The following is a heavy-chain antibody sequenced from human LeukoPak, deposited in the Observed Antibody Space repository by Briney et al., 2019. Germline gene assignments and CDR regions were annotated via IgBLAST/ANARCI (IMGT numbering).Heavy chain of an antibody. V-gene: IGHV4-31*03. J-gene: IGHJ6*02. CDR3: ARGYCSSTSCSQGLYYYYGMDV. CDR2: IYYSGST. D-gene: IGHD2-2*01. CDR1: GGSISSGGYY. Sequence: SQTLSLTCTVSGGSISSGGYYWSWIRQHPGKGLEWIGYIYYSGSTYYNPSLKSRVTISVDTSKNQFSLKLSSVTAADTAVYYCARGYCSSTSCSQGLYYYYGMDVWGQGTTVTVSS.